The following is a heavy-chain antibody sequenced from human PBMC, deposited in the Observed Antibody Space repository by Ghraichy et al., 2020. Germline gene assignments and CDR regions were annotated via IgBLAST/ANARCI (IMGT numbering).Heavy chain of an antibody. J-gene: IGHJ4*02. CDR1: GFSFRSYT. Sequence: GGSLRLSCVASGFSFRSYTMGWVRQAPGKGLEWVSSISHIDDDTSYVDSVKGRFTISRDTSKNTLYLQMHSLRGEDTAVYHCVKKSQGLGATTDYFDYWGQGILVTVSS. CDR2: ISHIDDDT. CDR3: VKKSQGLGATTDYFDY. D-gene: IGHD1-26*01. V-gene: IGHV3-23*01.